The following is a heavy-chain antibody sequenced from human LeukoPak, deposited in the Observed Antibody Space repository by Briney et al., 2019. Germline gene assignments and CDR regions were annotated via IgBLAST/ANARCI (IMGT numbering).Heavy chain of an antibody. Sequence: GGSLRLSCAASGFTFSSYWMSWVRQAPGKGLEWVANIKQDGSEKYYVDSVKGRFTISRDNAKNSLYLQMNSLRAEDTAVYYCARDPTFWSGYVECYGMDVWGQGTTVTVSS. CDR3: ARDPTFWSGYVECYGMDV. J-gene: IGHJ6*02. CDR2: IKQDGSEK. CDR1: GFTFSSYW. D-gene: IGHD3-3*01. V-gene: IGHV3-7*01.